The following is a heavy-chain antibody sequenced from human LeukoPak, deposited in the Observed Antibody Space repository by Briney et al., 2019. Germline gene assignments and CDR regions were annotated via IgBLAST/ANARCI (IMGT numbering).Heavy chain of an antibody. CDR1: GDNVSSNSAT. J-gene: IGHJ4*02. D-gene: IGHD6-19*01. CDR2: TYYRSKWFN. V-gene: IGHV6-1*01. CDR3: ARGGSSRWYYFDY. Sequence: SQTLSLTCAISGDNVSSNSATWNWIRQSPSRGLEWLGRTYYRSKWFNDYAVSVKSRITINPDTSKNQFSLQLNSVTPEDTAVYYCARGGSSRWYYFDYWGQGTLVTVSS.